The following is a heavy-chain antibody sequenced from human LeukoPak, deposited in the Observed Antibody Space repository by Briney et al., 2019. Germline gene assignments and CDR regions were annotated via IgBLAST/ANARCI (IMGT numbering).Heavy chain of an antibody. Sequence: PGGSLRLSCTASGFTLGDYATSWFRQAPGKGLEWVGFIRSKPYGGTTEYAASVKGRFTISRDDSKNTLYLQLTSLKTEDTAMYYCTTTPLGYCPGGSCYDFWGQGTLVTVSS. CDR1: GFTLGDYA. CDR3: TTTPLGYCPGGSCYDF. D-gene: IGHD2-15*01. V-gene: IGHV3-49*03. J-gene: IGHJ4*02. CDR2: IRSKPYGGTT.